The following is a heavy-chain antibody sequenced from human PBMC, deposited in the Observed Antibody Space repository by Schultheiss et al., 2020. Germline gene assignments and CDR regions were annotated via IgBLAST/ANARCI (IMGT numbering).Heavy chain of an antibody. CDR3: ARNTGTTGRRYVDY. Sequence: GGSLRLSCAASGFTFSSYGMHWVRQAPGKGLEWVAVISYDGSNKYYADSVKGRFTISRDNAKNSLYLQMNSLRAEDTAVYYCARNTGTTGRRYVDYWGQGTLVTVSS. J-gene: IGHJ4*02. CDR2: ISYDGSNK. V-gene: IGHV3-30*03. CDR1: GFTFSSYG. D-gene: IGHD1-1*01.